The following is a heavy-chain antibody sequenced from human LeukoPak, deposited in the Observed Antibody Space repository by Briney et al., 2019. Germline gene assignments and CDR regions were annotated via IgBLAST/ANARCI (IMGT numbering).Heavy chain of an antibody. CDR2: INHSGST. Sequence: SETLSLTCTVSGGSISSYYWSWIRQPPGKGLEWIGEINHSGSTNYNPSLKSRVTISVDTSKNQFSLKLSSVTAADTAVYYCARGDRGARTYYYDSSGYYYTFFDYWGQGTLVTVSS. D-gene: IGHD3-22*01. CDR1: GGSISSYY. V-gene: IGHV4-34*01. CDR3: ARGDRGARTYYYDSSGYYYTFFDY. J-gene: IGHJ4*02.